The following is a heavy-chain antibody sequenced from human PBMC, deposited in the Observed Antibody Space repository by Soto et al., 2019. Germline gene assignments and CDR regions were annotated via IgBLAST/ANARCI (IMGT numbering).Heavy chain of an antibody. CDR3: ARHGPAGYDFWSPEINYYYYYMDV. CDR1: GGSISSSSYY. Sequence: SQTLSLTCTVSGGSISSSSYYWGWIRQPPGKGLEWIGSIYYSGSTYYNPSLKSRVTISVDTSKDQFSLKLGSVTAADTAVYYCARHGPAGYDFWSPEINYYYYYMDVWGKGTTVTVSS. J-gene: IGHJ6*03. D-gene: IGHD3-3*01. CDR2: IYYSGST. V-gene: IGHV4-39*01.